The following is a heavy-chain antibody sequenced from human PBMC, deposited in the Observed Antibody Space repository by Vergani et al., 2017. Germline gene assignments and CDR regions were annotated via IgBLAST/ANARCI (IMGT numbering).Heavy chain of an antibody. CDR1: GFTFSSYG. CDR3: AKDLRDYGDFTDAFDI. CDR2: ISYDGSNK. D-gene: IGHD4-17*01. J-gene: IGHJ3*02. V-gene: IGHV3-30*18. Sequence: QVQLVESGGGVVQPGRSLRLSCAASGFTFSSYGMHWVRQAPGKGLEGVAVISYDGSNKYYADSVKGRFTISRDNSKNTLYLQMNSLRAEDTAVYYCAKDLRDYGDFTDAFDIWGQGTMVTGSS.